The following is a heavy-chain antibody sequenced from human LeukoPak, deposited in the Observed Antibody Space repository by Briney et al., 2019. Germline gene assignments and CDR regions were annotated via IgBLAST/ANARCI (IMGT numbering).Heavy chain of an antibody. CDR3: ARQGGSGVAGTEYFDY. V-gene: IGHV4-39*01. CDR1: GGSISSSSYY. D-gene: IGHD6-19*01. J-gene: IGHJ4*02. CDR2: IYYSGST. Sequence: PSETLSLTCTVSGGSISSSSYYWGWIRQPPGKGLEWIGSIYYSGSTYYNPSLKSRVTISVDTSKNQFSLKLSSVTAADTAVYYCARQGGSGVAGTEYFDYWGQGTLVTVSS.